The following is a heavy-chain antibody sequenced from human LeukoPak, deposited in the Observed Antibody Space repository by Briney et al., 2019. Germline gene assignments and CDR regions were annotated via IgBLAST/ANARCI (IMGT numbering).Heavy chain of an antibody. D-gene: IGHD3-9*01. CDR2: INPNNGGT. Sequence: ASVKVSCKASGYTFTGSYMHWVRQAPGQGLERMGWINPNNGGTNYAQKFQGRVTMTRDTSISTAYMELSRLRSDDTAVYYCARDQAVLRYFNLLLESRPAYWGQGTMVTVSS. CDR1: GYTFTGSY. CDR3: ARDQAVLRYFNLLLESRPAY. V-gene: IGHV1-2*02. J-gene: IGHJ4*02.